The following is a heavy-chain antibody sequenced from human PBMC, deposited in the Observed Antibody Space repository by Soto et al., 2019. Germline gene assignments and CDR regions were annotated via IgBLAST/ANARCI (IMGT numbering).Heavy chain of an antibody. J-gene: IGHJ6*02. CDR3: ARLSCSGGSCYSLGYYYYGMDV. Sequence: LKIPCKGSGYSFTSYWISWVRQMPGKGLEWMGRIDPSDSYTNYSPSFQGHVTISADKSISTAYLQWSSLKASDTAMYYCARLSCSGGSCYSLGYYYYGMDVWGQGTTVTVSS. V-gene: IGHV5-10-1*01. CDR1: GYSFTSYW. D-gene: IGHD2-15*01. CDR2: IDPSDSYT.